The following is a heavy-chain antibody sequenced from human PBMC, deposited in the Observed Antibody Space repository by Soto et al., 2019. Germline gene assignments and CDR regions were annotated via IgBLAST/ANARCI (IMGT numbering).Heavy chain of an antibody. CDR2: IMPIFRTP. J-gene: IGHJ6*02. Sequence: QVQLEQSGAEVKKPGSSVKVSCKASGGTFSTSAISWVRQAPGQGLEWMGGIMPIFRTPDYAQKFQGRVTITADEYTSTAYTELSGLRSDDTAVYYCARDKDRQQFGGNYYYMLDVWGQGTTVIVSS. CDR1: GGTFSTSA. CDR3: ARDKDRQQFGGNYYYMLDV. V-gene: IGHV1-69*13. D-gene: IGHD3-10*01.